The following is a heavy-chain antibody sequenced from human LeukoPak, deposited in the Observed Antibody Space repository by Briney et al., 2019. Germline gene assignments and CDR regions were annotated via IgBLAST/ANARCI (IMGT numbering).Heavy chain of an antibody. J-gene: IGHJ4*02. CDR3: AHGTMYQLDF. V-gene: IGHV3-23*01. CDR2: ISVSGNT. CDR1: GFTLSSYA. Sequence: QPGGSLRLSCAASGFTLSSYAMSWVRQGPGKGLEWVSAISVSGNTYHADSVKGRFTTSRDNSKNTLYLQMNSLRAEDTAVYYCAHGTMYQLDFWGQGTLVTVSS. D-gene: IGHD2-2*01.